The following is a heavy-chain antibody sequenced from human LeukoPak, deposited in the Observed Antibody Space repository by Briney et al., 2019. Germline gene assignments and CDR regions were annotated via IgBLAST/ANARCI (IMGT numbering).Heavy chain of an antibody. CDR3: ARVHTRVPAALVDAALDY. D-gene: IGHD2-2*01. J-gene: IGHJ4*02. CDR2: ISYDGSNK. CDR1: GFTFSSYA. Sequence: GGSLRLSCAASGFTFSSYAMHWVRQAPGKGLEWVAVISYDGSNKYYADSVKGRLTISRDNSKNTLYLQMNSLRAEDTAVYYCARVHTRVPAALVDAALDYWGQGTLVTVSS. V-gene: IGHV3-30-3*01.